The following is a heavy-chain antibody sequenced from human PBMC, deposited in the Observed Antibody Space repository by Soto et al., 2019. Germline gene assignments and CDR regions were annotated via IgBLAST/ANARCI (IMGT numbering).Heavy chain of an antibody. Sequence: EVQLVESGGGLVQPGGSPRLSCAASGFTFDDYAIHWVRQIPGKGLEWVSGISWNGDATGYADSVKGRFTISRDNAKNSLYLQMDSLKAEDTAMYYCANLPLYGSGFDSWGQGTLVTVSS. CDR3: ANLPLYGSGFDS. CDR2: ISWNGDAT. D-gene: IGHD3-10*01. V-gene: IGHV3-9*01. CDR1: GFTFDDYA. J-gene: IGHJ4*02.